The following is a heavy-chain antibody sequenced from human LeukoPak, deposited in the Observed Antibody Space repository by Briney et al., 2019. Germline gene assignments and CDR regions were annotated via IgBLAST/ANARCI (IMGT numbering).Heavy chain of an antibody. CDR2: IIPIFGTA. CDR3: ARVGTMVRGAADY. CDR1: GGTFSSYA. V-gene: IGHV1-69*01. D-gene: IGHD3-10*01. Sequence: SVKVSCKASGGTFSSYAISWVRQAPGQGLEWMGGIIPIFGTANYAQKFQGRVTITADESTSTAYMELRSLRSDDTAVYYCARVGTMVRGAADYWGQGTLVTVSS. J-gene: IGHJ4*02.